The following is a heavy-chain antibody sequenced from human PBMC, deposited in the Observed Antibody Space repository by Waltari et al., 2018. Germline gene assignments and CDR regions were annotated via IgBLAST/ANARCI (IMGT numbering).Heavy chain of an antibody. D-gene: IGHD3-22*01. CDR1: GGSISSGGYY. J-gene: IGHJ4*02. Sequence: QVQLQESGPGLVKPSQTLSLTCTVSGGSISSGGYYCSWIRQHPGKGLEWLGYIYHSGSTYYNPSLKSRVTISVDRSKNQFSLKLSSVTAADTAVYYCASSYDSSGYGYWGQGTLVTVSS. V-gene: IGHV4-31*03. CDR3: ASSYDSSGYGY. CDR2: IYHSGST.